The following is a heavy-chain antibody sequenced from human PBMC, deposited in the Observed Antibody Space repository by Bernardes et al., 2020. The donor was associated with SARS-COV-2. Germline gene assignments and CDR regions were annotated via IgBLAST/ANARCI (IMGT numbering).Heavy chain of an antibody. V-gene: IGHV3-23*01. D-gene: IGHD3-3*01. CDR1: GFTFSSYA. CDR3: AKNPLTSIFGVVINPYYFDY. J-gene: IGHJ4*02. CDR2: ICGSGGST. Sequence: GGSLRLSCAASGFTFSSYAMRWVRQAPGKGLEWVSAICGSGGSTYYADSVKGRFTISRDNSKNTLYLQMNSLRAEDTAVYYCAKNPLTSIFGVVINPYYFDYWGQGTLVTVSS.